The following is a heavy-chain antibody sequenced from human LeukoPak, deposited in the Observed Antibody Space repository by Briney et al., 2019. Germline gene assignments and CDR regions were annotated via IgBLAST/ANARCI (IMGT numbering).Heavy chain of an antibody. Sequence: PGGSLRLSCAASGFTFDDYAMHWVRQAPGKGLEWVSLISGDGGSTYYADSVKGRFTISRDNSKNSLYLQMNSLRNEDTALYYCAKVSAPYSSSWYFDYWGQGTLVTVSS. V-gene: IGHV3-43*02. CDR2: ISGDGGST. D-gene: IGHD6-13*01. CDR1: GFTFDDYA. CDR3: AKVSAPYSSSWYFDY. J-gene: IGHJ4*02.